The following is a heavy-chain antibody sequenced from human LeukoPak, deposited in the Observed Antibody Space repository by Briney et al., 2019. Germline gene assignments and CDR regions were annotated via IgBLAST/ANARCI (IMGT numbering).Heavy chain of an antibody. Sequence: SGGSLRLSCAASGFTFSSYSMSWVRQAPGKGLEWVSYISSSSTIYYAESVKGRFTISRDNAKNSLYLQMNSLRDEDTAVYYCARDPHGYGSAWGQGTLVTVSS. J-gene: IGHJ4*02. CDR3: ARDPHGYGSA. V-gene: IGHV3-48*02. D-gene: IGHD3-10*01. CDR1: GFTFSSYS. CDR2: ISSSSTI.